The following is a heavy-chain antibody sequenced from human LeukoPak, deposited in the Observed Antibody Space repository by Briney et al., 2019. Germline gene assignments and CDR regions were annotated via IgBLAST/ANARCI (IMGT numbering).Heavy chain of an antibody. V-gene: IGHV3-53*01. D-gene: IGHD5-12*01. CDR2: IYSGGST. CDR1: GFTVSSNY. J-gene: IGHJ6*02. CDR3: ARGRYDFSAAMDV. Sequence: GGSLRLSCAASGFTVSSNYMSWVRQAPGTGLEWVSVIYSGGSTTYADSARGRFTISRDNSKNTLYLQMNSLRAEDTAVYYCARGRYDFSAAMDVWGQGTKVTVSS.